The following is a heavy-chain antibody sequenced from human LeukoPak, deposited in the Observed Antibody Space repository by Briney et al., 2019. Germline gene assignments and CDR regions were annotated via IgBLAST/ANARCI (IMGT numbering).Heavy chain of an antibody. D-gene: IGHD6-6*01. CDR3: XXXEQLVSSFDY. J-gene: IGHJ4*02. CDR2: INPNSGGT. Sequence: CXASXYTFTGYYMHWVRQAPGQGLEWMGWINPNSGGTNYAQRFQGRVTMTRDTSISTAYMELSRLRSDDTGVYYCXXXEQLVSSFDYWGQGTLVTVSS. V-gene: IGHV1-2*02. CDR1: XYTFTGYY.